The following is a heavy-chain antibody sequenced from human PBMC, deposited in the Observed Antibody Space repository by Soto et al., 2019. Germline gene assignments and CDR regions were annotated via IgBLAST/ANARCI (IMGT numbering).Heavy chain of an antibody. CDR1: GFTFSDYG. Sequence: SGGSLRLSCAASGFTFSDYGIHWVRQAPAKGLEWVAVISYDGSDKYYADSVKGRFTISRDKSKNTLYLQMNSLRTEDTAVYYCAKDFTLILDYYYYGMDVWGQGTTVTVSS. CDR2: ISYDGSDK. J-gene: IGHJ6*02. CDR3: AKDFTLILDYYYYGMDV. D-gene: IGHD3-16*01. V-gene: IGHV3-30*18.